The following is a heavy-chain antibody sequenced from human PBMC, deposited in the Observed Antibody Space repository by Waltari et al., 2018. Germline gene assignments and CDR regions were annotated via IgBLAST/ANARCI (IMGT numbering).Heavy chain of an antibody. CDR3: ARQVAHYGMDV. J-gene: IGHJ6*02. CDR2: ISPGGSKT. Sequence: EVQLVQSGAEVKKPGESLKISCKGSGYSFTSYWIGWGRQMPGTGLEGKGIISPGGSKTRYSPSFKGQVTISADKSISTAYLQWSSLKASDTAMYYCARQVAHYGMDVWGQGTTVTVSS. CDR1: GYSFTSYW. D-gene: IGHD5-12*01. V-gene: IGHV5-51*01.